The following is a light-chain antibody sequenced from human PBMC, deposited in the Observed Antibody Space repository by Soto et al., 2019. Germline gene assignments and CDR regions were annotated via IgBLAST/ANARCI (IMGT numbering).Light chain of an antibody. CDR1: SSNIGSNT. V-gene: IGLV1-44*01. CDR2: SNN. Sequence: QSVLTQPPSASGTPGQRVTISCSGSSSNIGSNTVNWYQQRLGTAPKLLIYSNNQRPSGVPDRFSGSKSGTSASLAISGLQSEDEADYYCAAWDDSLNGHVVFGGGTKLTVL. J-gene: IGLJ2*01. CDR3: AAWDDSLNGHVV.